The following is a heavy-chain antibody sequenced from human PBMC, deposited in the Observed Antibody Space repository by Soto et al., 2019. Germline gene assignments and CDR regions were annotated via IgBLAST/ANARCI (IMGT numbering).Heavy chain of an antibody. CDR3: ARAHYCSSTSCYKKTPYYYYGMDV. J-gene: IGHJ6*02. Sequence: QVQLVQSGAEVKKPGASVKVSCKASGYTFTSYYMHRVRQAPGQGLEWMGIINPSGGSTSYAQKFQGRVTMTRDTSTSTVYMELSSLRSEDTAVYYCARAHYCSSTSCYKKTPYYYYGMDVWGQGTTVTVSS. CDR2: INPSGGST. CDR1: GYTFTSYY. V-gene: IGHV1-46*01. D-gene: IGHD2-2*02.